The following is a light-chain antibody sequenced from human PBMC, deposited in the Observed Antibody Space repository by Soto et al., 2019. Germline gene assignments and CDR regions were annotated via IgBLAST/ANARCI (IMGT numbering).Light chain of an antibody. V-gene: IGKV1-27*01. CDR3: QKYDRAPRT. J-gene: IGKJ1*01. CDR2: AAS. CDR1: HAISNY. Sequence: DIQITQSPPSLSASVGDRVTITCRASHAISNYLAWYQQKPGKVPELLIYAASTLQSGVPSRFSGSGPGTDFTLTISSLQPEDVATYYCQKYDRAPRTFGQGTKVEIK.